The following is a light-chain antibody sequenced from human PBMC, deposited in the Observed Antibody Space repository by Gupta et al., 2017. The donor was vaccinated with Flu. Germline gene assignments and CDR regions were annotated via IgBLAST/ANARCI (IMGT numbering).Light chain of an antibody. J-gene: IGKJ1*01. CDR1: QNVSSY. Sequence: DSVTSHSRPSQNVSSYVHWYQQKPGQAPKLLIYDASSRQSGVPDRFSGSGSGTDFTLTISRLQAEDFASYYCQQSASSAWTFGQGTKVEIK. V-gene: IGKV1-39*01. CDR2: DAS. CDR3: QQSASSAWT.